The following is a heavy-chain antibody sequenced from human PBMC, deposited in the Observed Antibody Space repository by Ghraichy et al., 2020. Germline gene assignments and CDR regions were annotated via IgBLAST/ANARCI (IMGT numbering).Heavy chain of an antibody. CDR1: GYTLTELS. V-gene: IGHV1-24*01. J-gene: IGHJ6*02. D-gene: IGHD6-6*01. Sequence: ASVKVSCKVSGYTLTELSMHWVRQAPGKGLEWMGGFDPEDGETIYAQKFQGRVTMTEDTSTDTAYMELSSLRSEDTAVYYCATGVLEQLVRTGYYGMDVWGQGTTVTVSS. CDR2: FDPEDGET. CDR3: ATGVLEQLVRTGYYGMDV.